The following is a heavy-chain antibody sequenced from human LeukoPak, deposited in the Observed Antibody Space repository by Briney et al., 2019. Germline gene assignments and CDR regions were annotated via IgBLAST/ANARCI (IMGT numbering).Heavy chain of an antibody. CDR3: AKDRVGATIFDY. V-gene: IGHV3-23*01. CDR1: GFIFSSYA. J-gene: IGHJ4*02. CDR2: ISGSGGST. Sequence: GGSLRLSCAASGFIFSSYAMSWVRQAPGKGLEWVSAISGSGGSTYYADSVKGRFTISRDNSKNTLYLQRNSLRAEDTAVYYCAKDRVGATIFDYWGQGTLVTVSS. D-gene: IGHD1-26*01.